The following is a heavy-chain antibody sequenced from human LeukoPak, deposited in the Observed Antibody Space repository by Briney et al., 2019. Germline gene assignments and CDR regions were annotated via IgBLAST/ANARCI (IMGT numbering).Heavy chain of an antibody. CDR3: VKGMTTVATVLDF. V-gene: IGHV3-64D*09. D-gene: IGHD4-23*01. Sequence: GGSLRLSCSASGFTFKIYSMHWVRQAPGKGLEYVSAINTDGNTTYYADSVKGRFTISRDNSKNTLYLQMSSMRTEDTAVYYCVKGMTTVATVLDFWGPGTLFTVSS. CDR1: GFTFKIYS. CDR2: INTDGNTT. J-gene: IGHJ4*02.